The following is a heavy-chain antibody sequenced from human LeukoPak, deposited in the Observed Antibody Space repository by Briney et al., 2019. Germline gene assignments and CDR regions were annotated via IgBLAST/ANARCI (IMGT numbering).Heavy chain of an antibody. CDR2: IKSKTDGGTT. CDR1: GFTFSSYW. J-gene: IGHJ4*02. D-gene: IGHD2-15*01. Sequence: GGSLRLSCAASGFTFSSYWMSWVRQAPGKGLEWVGRIKSKTDGGTTDYAAPVKGRFTISRDDSKNTLYLQMNSLKTEDTAVYYCTTVVVVAATPIDYWGQGTLVTVSS. CDR3: TTVVVVAATPIDY. V-gene: IGHV3-15*01.